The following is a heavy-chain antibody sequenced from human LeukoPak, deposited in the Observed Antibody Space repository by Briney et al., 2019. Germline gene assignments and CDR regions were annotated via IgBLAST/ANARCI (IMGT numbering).Heavy chain of an antibody. CDR2: VYWNDNK. D-gene: IGHD3-16*01. J-gene: IGHJ4*02. V-gene: IGHV2-5*01. CDR3: AHSPYTTGWVYFDY. CDR1: GGSISSYYW. Sequence: TLSLTCTVSGGSISSYYWSWIRQPPGKALEWLGIVYWNDNKLYSPSLKSRVTITRDTSKNQVVLTMTNMDPVDTATYYCAHSPYTTGWVYFDYWGQGTLVTVSS.